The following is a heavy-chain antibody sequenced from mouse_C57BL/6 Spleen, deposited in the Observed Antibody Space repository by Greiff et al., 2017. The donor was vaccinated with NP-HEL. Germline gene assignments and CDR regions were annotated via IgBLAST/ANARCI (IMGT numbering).Heavy chain of an antibody. CDR1: GYTFTSYW. CDR2: IYPGSGST. V-gene: IGHV1-55*01. D-gene: IGHD1-1*01. J-gene: IGHJ2*01. CDR3: SRSNYYGSSYALFDY. Sequence: VQLQQSGAELVKPGASVKMSCKASGYTFTSYWITWVKQRPGQGLEWIGDIYPGSGSTNYNEKFKSKATLTVDTSSSTAYMQLISLTSEDSAVYYCSRSNYYGSSYALFDYWGQGTTLTVSS.